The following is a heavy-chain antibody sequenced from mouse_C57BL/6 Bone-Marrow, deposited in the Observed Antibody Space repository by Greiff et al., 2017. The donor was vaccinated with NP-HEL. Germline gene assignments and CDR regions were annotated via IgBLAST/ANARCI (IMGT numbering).Heavy chain of an antibody. J-gene: IGHJ2*01. CDR1: GYAFSSYW. V-gene: IGHV1-80*01. CDR2: IYPGDGDT. D-gene: IGHD1-1*01. Sequence: QVQLQQSGAELVKPGASVKISCKASGYAFSSYWMNWVKQRPGKGLEWIGQIYPGDGDTNYNGKFKGKATLTADKSSSTAYMQLSSLTSEDSAVYFCARPHLYYYGSSYFDYWGQGTTLTVSS. CDR3: ARPHLYYYGSSYFDY.